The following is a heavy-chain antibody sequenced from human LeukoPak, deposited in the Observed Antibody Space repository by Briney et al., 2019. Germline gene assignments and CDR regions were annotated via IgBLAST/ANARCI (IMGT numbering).Heavy chain of an antibody. J-gene: IGHJ4*02. CDR2: ISSSGSTI. V-gene: IGHV3-48*03. CDR3: ARVGMYYYGSGSYDFDC. CDR1: GFTFSSSE. Sequence: GGSLRLSCAVSGFTFSSSEMNSVRQAPGKGLEWVSYISSSGSTIYYADSVKGRFTISRDNAKNSLYLQMNSRRAEDEAVYYCARVGMYYYGSGSYDFDCWGQGTLVTVSS. D-gene: IGHD3-10*01.